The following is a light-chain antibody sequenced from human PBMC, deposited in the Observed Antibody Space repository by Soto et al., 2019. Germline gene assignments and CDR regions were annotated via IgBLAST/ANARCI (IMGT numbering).Light chain of an antibody. CDR2: GAS. CDR1: QSVSSN. J-gene: IGKJ1*01. CDR3: QHYKNWPPWT. Sequence: DIVMTQSPATLSVSPGERATLSCRASQSVSSNLAWYQHKPGQAPRLLIFGASTRATGIPARFSGSGSGTEFTLTISSLQSEDFAVYYCQHYKNWPPWTFGQGTKVDIK. V-gene: IGKV3-15*01.